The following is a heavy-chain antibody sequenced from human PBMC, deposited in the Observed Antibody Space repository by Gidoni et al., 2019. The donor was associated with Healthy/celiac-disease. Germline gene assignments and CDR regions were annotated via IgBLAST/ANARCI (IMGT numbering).Heavy chain of an antibody. CDR2: INPNSGGT. CDR3: ARDCSSTSCHYYYGMDV. Sequence: QVQLVQSGAEVKKPGASVKVSCKASGYTFTGYYMHWVRQAPGQGLEWMGWINPNSGGTNYAQKFQGWVTRTRDTSISTAYMELSRLRSDDTAVYYCARDCSSTSCHYYYGMDVWGQGTTVTVSS. CDR1: GYTFTGYY. D-gene: IGHD2-2*01. V-gene: IGHV1-2*04. J-gene: IGHJ6*02.